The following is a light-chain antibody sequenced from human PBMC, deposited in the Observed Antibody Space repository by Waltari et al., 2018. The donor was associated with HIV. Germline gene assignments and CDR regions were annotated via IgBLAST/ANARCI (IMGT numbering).Light chain of an antibody. CDR1: DSTVGIHS. CDR2: KNN. Sequence: QAVLTQPPSASASSGQKITISCSGGDSTVGIHSVYWYHQFPGGAPKLLLYKNNQRSSGVPDRFSGSKSGTSASLTISGLRSEDEGIYFCGVWDDNLRGVFGGGTRLTVL. J-gene: IGLJ2*01. V-gene: IGLV1-47*01. CDR3: GVWDDNLRGV.